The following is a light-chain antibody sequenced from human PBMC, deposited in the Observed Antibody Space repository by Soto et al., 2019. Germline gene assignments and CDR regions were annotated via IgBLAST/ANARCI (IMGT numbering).Light chain of an antibody. CDR2: EVT. CDR1: SSDVGGYSY. CDR3: SSFTSSGNRV. V-gene: IGLV2-14*01. Sequence: QSAPTQPASVSGSPGQSITISCTGSSSDVGGYSYVSWYQQHPGKAPKVLIYEVTKRPSGVSDRFSGSKSGNTASLTISGLQVEDEADYYCSSFTSSGNRVFGTGTKLTVL. J-gene: IGLJ1*01.